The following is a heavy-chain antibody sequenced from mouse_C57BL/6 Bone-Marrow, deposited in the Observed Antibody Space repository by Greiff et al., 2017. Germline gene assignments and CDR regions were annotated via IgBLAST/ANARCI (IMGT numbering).Heavy chain of an antibody. CDR1: GYTFTSYW. D-gene: IGHD1-1*01. CDR2: INPSSGYT. V-gene: IGHV1-7*01. Sequence: QVQLQQSGAELAKPGASVKLSCKASGYTFTSYWMHWVKQRPGQGLEWIGYINPSSGYTKYNQKFKDKATLTADKSSSTAYMQLSSLTYEDSAVYYCAREEGYYYGSSFPYAMDYWGQGTSVTVSS. CDR3: AREEGYYYGSSFPYAMDY. J-gene: IGHJ4*01.